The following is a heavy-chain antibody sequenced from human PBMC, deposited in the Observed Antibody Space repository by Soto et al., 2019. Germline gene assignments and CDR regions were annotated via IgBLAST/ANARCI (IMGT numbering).Heavy chain of an antibody. D-gene: IGHD3-10*01. CDR2: IIPIFGTA. CDR1: GGTFSSYA. CDR3: ARAFNTGLLLWFGEFDS. J-gene: IGHJ5*01. V-gene: IGHV1-69*01. Sequence: QVQLVQSGAEVKKPGSSVKVSCKASGGTFSSYAISWVRQAPGQGLEWMGGIIPIFGTANYAQKFQGRVTITADETPSTAYMELGSLRSEGTAVYYCARAFNTGLLLWFGEFDSWGQGTLVTVSS.